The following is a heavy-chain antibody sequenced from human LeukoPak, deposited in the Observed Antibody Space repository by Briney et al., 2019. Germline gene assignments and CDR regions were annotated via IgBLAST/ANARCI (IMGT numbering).Heavy chain of an antibody. CDR2: IYYSVST. J-gene: IGHJ4*02. CDR1: AGSISSCY. Sequence: SETLSLTCTVAAGSISSCYWSWIRQPPRKGLEGIGYIYYSVSTNYNPSPKSSVTISVDTSKNQFSLKPSSVTAADTPVYYCARLGGGSRDYWGQGTLVTVSS. CDR3: ARLGGGSRDY. D-gene: IGHD1-26*01. V-gene: IGHV4-59*08.